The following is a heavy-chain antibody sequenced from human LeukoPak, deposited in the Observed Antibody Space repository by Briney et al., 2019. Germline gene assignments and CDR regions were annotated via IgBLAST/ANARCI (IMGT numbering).Heavy chain of an antibody. V-gene: IGHV4-4*09. CDR1: DDSISSYY. D-gene: IGHD3-10*01. Sequence: SETLSLTCTVSDDSISSYYWSWIRQPPGKGLEGIGYIYTSGSTKYNPSLESRVTISVDTSKNQFSLKLSSVTAADTAVYYCARHVRGSGSFRRWFDPWGQGTLVTVSS. CDR2: IYTSGST. CDR3: ARHVRGSGSFRRWFDP. J-gene: IGHJ5*02.